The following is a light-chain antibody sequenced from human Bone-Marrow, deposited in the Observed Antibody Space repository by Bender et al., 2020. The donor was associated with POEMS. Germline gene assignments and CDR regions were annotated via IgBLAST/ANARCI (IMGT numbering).Light chain of an antibody. V-gene: IGLV2-14*03. CDR2: DVS. CDR3: RSYRRSSSLV. Sequence: QSALTQPASVSGSLGQSITISCMGTSSDIGDYDYVSWYQQHPAKAPKLLIYDVSNRPSGISERFSGSDSGNTASLTISGLQAEDEAEYYCRSYRRSSSLVFGGGTKLTVL. CDR1: SSDIGDYDY. J-gene: IGLJ3*02.